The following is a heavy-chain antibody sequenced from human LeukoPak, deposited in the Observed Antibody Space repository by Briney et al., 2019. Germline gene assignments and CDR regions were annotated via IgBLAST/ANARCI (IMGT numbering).Heavy chain of an antibody. Sequence: GGSLRLSCAVSGSTLTEHAWSWVRQAPGEGLEWVSGIIDVGGTYYADSVKGRFTISRDSSKNTPYLQMNSLRAEDTATYYCAKDYCRGGNCPLPFFDSWGQGTLVTVSS. CDR1: GSTLTEHA. V-gene: IGHV3-23*01. CDR3: AKDYCRGGNCPLPFFDS. CDR2: IIDVGGT. D-gene: IGHD2-15*01. J-gene: IGHJ4*02.